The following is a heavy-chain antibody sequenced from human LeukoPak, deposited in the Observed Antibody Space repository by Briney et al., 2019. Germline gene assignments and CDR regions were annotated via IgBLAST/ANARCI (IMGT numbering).Heavy chain of an antibody. D-gene: IGHD3-10*01. CDR2: LYYSGST. Sequence: KPSETLSLTCTVSGGSISGYYWSWIRQPPGKGLEWIGYLYYSGSTNYNPSLKSRVTISVDTSKNQFSLKLSSVTAADTAAYYCARDEDSAYGSGSYLSWGQGTLVTVSS. CDR3: ARDEDSAYGSGSYLS. V-gene: IGHV4-59*01. CDR1: GGSISGYY. J-gene: IGHJ5*02.